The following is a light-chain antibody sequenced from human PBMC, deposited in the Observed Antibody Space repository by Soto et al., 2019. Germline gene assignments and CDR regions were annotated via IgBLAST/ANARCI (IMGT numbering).Light chain of an antibody. CDR2: DVS. J-gene: IGLJ2*01. CDR3: CSDAGSYTFV. Sequence: QSVLTQPRSVSGSPGQSVTISCTGTSSDVGGYNYVSWYQQHPGKAPKLMIYDVSKRPSGVPDRFSGSKSGNTASLTISGLQAEDEADYYCCSDAGSYTFVFGGGTKLTVL. CDR1: SSDVGGYNY. V-gene: IGLV2-11*01.